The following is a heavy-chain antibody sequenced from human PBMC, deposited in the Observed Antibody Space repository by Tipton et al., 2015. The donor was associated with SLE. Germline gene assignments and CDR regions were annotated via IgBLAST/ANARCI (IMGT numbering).Heavy chain of an antibody. CDR1: GFTLSGYA. J-gene: IGHJ3*02. D-gene: IGHD1-26*01. CDR2: ISYDGSNK. Sequence: SLRLSCAASGFTLSGYAMHWVRQAPGKGLEWVAVISYDGSNKYYADSVKGRFTISRDNSKNTLYLQMNSLRAEDTAVYYCARGSGSYKKNAFDIWGQGTMVTVSS. V-gene: IGHV3-30-3*01. CDR3: ARGSGSYKKNAFDI.